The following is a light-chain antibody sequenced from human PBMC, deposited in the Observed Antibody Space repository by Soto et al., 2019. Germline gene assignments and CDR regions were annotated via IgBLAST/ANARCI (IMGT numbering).Light chain of an antibody. CDR3: QAYDSRRSGFYG. V-gene: IGLV1-40*01. CDR2: GNS. J-gene: IGLJ1*01. Sequence: QLVLTQPPSVSGAPGQRVTISCTGSSSNIGAGYDVHWYQQLPGTAPKLLIYGNSNRPSGIPDRFSGSKSGTSASLDITGLQAEDEADYYCQAYDSRRSGFYGLGTGTKVTVL. CDR1: SSNIGAGYD.